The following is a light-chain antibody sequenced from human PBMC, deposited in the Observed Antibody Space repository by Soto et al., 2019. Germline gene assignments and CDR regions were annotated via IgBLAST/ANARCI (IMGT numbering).Light chain of an antibody. J-gene: IGKJ4*01. Sequence: EIVLTQSPGTLSLSPGERANISCRASQSFSSSYLTWYQHKPGQPPRLLIYGASSRATGIPARFSGSGSGTDFTLIISGMEPEDLAVYYCQQYGSSPLTFGGGTKVEIK. CDR2: GAS. CDR3: QQYGSSPLT. V-gene: IGKV3-20*01. CDR1: QSFSSSY.